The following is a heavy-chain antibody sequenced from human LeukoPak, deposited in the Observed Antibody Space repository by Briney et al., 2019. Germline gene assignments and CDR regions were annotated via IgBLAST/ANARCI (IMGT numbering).Heavy chain of an antibody. J-gene: IGHJ4*02. CDR3: ARSGDSSGYVFDY. Sequence: SQTLSLTCTVSGGSISSGDYYWSWLRQPPGQGLEWIGYIYYSGSTYYNPSLKSRVTISVDTSKNQFSLKLSSVTAADTAVYYCARSGDSSGYVFDYWGQGTLVTVSS. CDR2: IYYSGST. CDR1: GGSISSGDYY. D-gene: IGHD3-22*01. V-gene: IGHV4-30-4*01.